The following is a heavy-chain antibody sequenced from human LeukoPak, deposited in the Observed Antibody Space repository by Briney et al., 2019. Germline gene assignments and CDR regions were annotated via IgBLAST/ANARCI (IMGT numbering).Heavy chain of an antibody. CDR3: ARLYYGGNSDWFDP. CDR2: IYYSGST. CDR1: GGSISSHY. Sequence: PSETLSLTCTVSGGSISSHYWSWIRQPPGKGLEWIGYIYYSGSTNYNPSLKSRVTISVDTSKNQFSLKLSSVTAADTAVYYCARLYYGGNSDWFDPWGQGTLVTVSS. J-gene: IGHJ5*02. D-gene: IGHD4-23*01. V-gene: IGHV4-59*11.